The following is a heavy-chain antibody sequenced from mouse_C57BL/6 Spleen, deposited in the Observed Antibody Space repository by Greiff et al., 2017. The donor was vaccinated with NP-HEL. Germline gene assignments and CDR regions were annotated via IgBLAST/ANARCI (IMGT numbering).Heavy chain of an antibody. CDR1: GFNIKDYY. Sequence: EVQLQQSGAELVRPGASVKLSCTASGFNIKDYYMHWVKQRPEQGLEWIGRIDPEDGDTEYAPKFQGKATMTADTSSNTAYLQLSSLTSEDTAVYYCTNHWDYGNTWFAYWGQGTLVTVSA. J-gene: IGHJ3*01. CDR2: IDPEDGDT. D-gene: IGHD2-1*01. V-gene: IGHV14-1*01. CDR3: TNHWDYGNTWFAY.